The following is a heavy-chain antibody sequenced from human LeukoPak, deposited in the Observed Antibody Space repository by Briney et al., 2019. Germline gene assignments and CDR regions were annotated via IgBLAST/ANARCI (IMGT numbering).Heavy chain of an antibody. CDR1: GFTFSDYN. CDR2: ISRSGSTK. Sequence: GGSLRLSCAASGFTFSDYNMRWIRQAAGKGPEGVSSISRSGSTKYYAGSVKGRFTISRDNSKNTLYLQMNNMRTEDTAVYYCAREALEWSPPDIWGQGTTVTVSS. D-gene: IGHD3-3*01. V-gene: IGHV3-11*04. CDR3: AREALEWSPPDI. J-gene: IGHJ3*02.